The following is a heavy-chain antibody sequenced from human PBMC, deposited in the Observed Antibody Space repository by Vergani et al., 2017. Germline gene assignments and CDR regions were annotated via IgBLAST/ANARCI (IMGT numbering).Heavy chain of an antibody. D-gene: IGHD1-1*01. V-gene: IGHV3-21*01. CDR2: ISSSSSYI. J-gene: IGHJ4*02. CDR1: GFTFSSYS. Sequence: VRLVESGGGVVQPGRSLRLSCAASGFTFSSYSMNWVRQAPGKGLEWVSSISSSSSYIYYADSVKGRFTISRDNAKNSLYLQMNSLRAEDTAVYYCARMGIRELDYWGQGTLVTVSS. CDR3: ARMGIRELDY.